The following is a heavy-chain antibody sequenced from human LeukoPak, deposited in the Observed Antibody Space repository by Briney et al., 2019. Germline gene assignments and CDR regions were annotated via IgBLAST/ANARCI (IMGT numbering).Heavy chain of an antibody. Sequence: SQTLSLTCAISGDSVSSNSVTWNWIRQSPSRGLESLGRTDDRSTWYNDYAISGRARTDANPDTSRIRFSLHRNPVTPEYTAVYYWARRPTQDDCFDPWGQGVLLSVSS. D-gene: IGHD2-15*01. J-gene: IGHJ5*02. CDR2: TDDRSTWYN. CDR1: GDSVSSNSVT. CDR3: ARRPTQDDCFDP. V-gene: IGHV6-1*01.